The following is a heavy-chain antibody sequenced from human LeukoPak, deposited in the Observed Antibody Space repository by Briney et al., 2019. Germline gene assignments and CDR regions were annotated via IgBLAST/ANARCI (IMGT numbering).Heavy chain of an antibody. J-gene: IGHJ4*02. V-gene: IGHV4-31*03. CDR2: IYYSGST. D-gene: IGHD5-18*01. CDR3: ARVSLVDTAMAYYFDY. Sequence: SETLSLTCTVSGGSISSGGYYWSWIRQHPGKGLEWIGNIYYSGSTYSNPSLKSRVTISLDTSKNQFSLKLSSVTAADTAVYYCARVSLVDTAMAYYFDYWGQGTLVTVSS. CDR1: GGSISSGGYY.